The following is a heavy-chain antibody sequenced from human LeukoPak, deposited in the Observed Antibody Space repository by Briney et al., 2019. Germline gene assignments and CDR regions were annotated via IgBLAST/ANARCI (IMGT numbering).Heavy chain of an antibody. CDR2: ISPGDSDT. CDR1: GYSFTSYL. J-gene: IGHJ4*02. Sequence: GESLNFSCTGSGYSFTSYLIGWVRQMRGKGMEWMGIISPGDSDTRYSPSFQGQVTISADESITTAYLQWSRIKASDTAMYYFARRPDYSGSFLFVYWGQGTLVTVSS. CDR3: ARRPDYSGSFLFVY. V-gene: IGHV5-51*01. D-gene: IGHD1-26*01.